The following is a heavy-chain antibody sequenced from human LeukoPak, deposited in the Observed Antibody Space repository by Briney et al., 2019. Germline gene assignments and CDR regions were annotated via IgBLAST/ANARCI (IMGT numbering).Heavy chain of an antibody. CDR2: IWYDGSNK. D-gene: IGHD3-22*01. Sequence: GGSLRLSCAASGFTFSSYGMHWVRQAPGKGPEWVAVIWYDGSNKYYADSVKGRFTISRDNSKNTLYLQMNSLRAEDTAVYYCAREPYYYDSSGYYYHFDYWGQGTLVTVSS. CDR1: GFTFSSYG. V-gene: IGHV3-33*01. CDR3: AREPYYYDSSGYYYHFDY. J-gene: IGHJ4*02.